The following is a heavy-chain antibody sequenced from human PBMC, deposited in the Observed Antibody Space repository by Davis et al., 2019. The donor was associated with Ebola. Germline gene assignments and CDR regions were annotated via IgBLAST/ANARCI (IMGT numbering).Heavy chain of an antibody. CDR1: GYTFTSYG. Sequence: ASVNVSCKASGYTFTSYGISWVRQAPGQGLEWMGWISAYNGNTNYAQKLQGRVTMTTDTSTSTAYMELRSVRSDDTAVYYCARVANWNYEHPFDYWGQGTLVTVSS. D-gene: IGHD1-7*01. V-gene: IGHV1-18*01. CDR2: ISAYNGNT. J-gene: IGHJ4*02. CDR3: ARVANWNYEHPFDY.